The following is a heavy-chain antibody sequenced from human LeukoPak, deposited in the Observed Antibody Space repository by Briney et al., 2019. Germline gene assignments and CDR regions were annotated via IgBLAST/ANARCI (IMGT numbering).Heavy chain of an antibody. CDR1: GFTVSSNY. J-gene: IGHJ4*02. CDR3: ARDSYYGSGSYYRYTFDY. D-gene: IGHD3-10*01. Sequence: PGGSLRLSCAASGFTVSSNYMSWVRQAPGKGLEWVSVIYNGGTTYYADSVKGRFTISRDNSKNTLYLQMNSLRAEDTAVYYCARDSYYGSGSYYRYTFDYWGQGTLVTVSS. V-gene: IGHV3-53*01. CDR2: IYNGGTT.